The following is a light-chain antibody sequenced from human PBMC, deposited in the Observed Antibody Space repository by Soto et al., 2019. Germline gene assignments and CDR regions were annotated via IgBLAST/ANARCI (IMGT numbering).Light chain of an antibody. Sequence: DIQMTQSPSSLSASVGDRVTITCQASQDISNYLNWYQQKPGKAPKLLIYDASNLETEVPSRFSGSGSGTDFTFTISSLQPEDIATYYCQQYDNLPYTFGQGTKVDIK. J-gene: IGKJ2*01. CDR3: QQYDNLPYT. V-gene: IGKV1-33*01. CDR2: DAS. CDR1: QDISNY.